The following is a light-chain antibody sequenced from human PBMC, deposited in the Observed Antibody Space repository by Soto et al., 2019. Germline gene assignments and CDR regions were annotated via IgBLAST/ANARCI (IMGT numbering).Light chain of an antibody. Sequence: EIVLTQSPATLSLSPGERATLSCRASQSVRTYLAWYQQKPGQAPRLLIYDASNRATGIPARFSGSGSGTDFTVTINSLEPEDFAVYYCQQRYSWPPITFGQGTRLDIK. J-gene: IGKJ5*01. CDR1: QSVRTY. V-gene: IGKV3-11*01. CDR2: DAS. CDR3: QQRYSWPPIT.